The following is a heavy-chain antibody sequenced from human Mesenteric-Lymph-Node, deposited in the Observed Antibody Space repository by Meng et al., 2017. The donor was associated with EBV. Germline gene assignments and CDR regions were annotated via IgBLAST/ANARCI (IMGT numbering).Heavy chain of an antibody. Sequence: DAGPGMVKPSETLSLTCTVSGDSISGSYCWNWIRQPPGQELEWIGQVYHSGTTHYNPSLKSRVTISGDTSKNQFSLKLTSVTAADTAVYYCAREGTTVTRWFDPWGPGTLVTVSS. CDR2: VYHSGTT. CDR1: GDSISGSYC. D-gene: IGHD4-11*01. J-gene: IGHJ5*02. V-gene: IGHV4-38-2*02. CDR3: AREGTTVTRWFDP.